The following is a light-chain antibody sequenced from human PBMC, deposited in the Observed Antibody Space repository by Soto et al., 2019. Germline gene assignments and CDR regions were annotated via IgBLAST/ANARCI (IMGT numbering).Light chain of an antibody. CDR2: AAS. Sequence: DIQMTQSPSSLSASVGDRVTITCRASQSISSYLNWYQQKPGKAPKLLIYAASSLQSGVPSSFSGRGSGTDFTLTISSLQPEDFATYYCQQSYSTPITFGQGTRLE. V-gene: IGKV1-39*01. CDR3: QQSYSTPIT. CDR1: QSISSY. J-gene: IGKJ5*01.